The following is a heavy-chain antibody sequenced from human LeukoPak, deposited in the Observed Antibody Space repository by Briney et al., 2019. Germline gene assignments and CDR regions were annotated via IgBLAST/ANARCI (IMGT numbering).Heavy chain of an antibody. CDR2: ISSSGSTI. Sequence: PGGSLRLSCAASGFTFSSYEVNWVRQAPGKGLEWVSYISSSGSTIYYADSVKGRFTISRDNAKNSLYLQMNSLRAEDTAVYYCASFSGYKGPWGQGTLVTVSS. J-gene: IGHJ5*02. V-gene: IGHV3-48*03. CDR3: ASFSGYKGP. CDR1: GFTFSSYE. D-gene: IGHD5-12*01.